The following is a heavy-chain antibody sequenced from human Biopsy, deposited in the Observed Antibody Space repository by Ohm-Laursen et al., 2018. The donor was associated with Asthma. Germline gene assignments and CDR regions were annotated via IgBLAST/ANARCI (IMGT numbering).Heavy chain of an antibody. CDR3: ARGGLHYYEYYGMDV. CDR2: ISYDGRNT. Sequence: SLRLSCAASGFTFDNYTMHWVRQAPGKGLEWVTIISYDGRNTYYADSVEGRSTISRDNSKNTLFLQMSSLRPEDTAVYYCARGGLHYYEYYGMDVWGQGTTVTVSS. J-gene: IGHJ6*02. D-gene: IGHD2-21*02. CDR1: GFTFDNYT. V-gene: IGHV3-30*04.